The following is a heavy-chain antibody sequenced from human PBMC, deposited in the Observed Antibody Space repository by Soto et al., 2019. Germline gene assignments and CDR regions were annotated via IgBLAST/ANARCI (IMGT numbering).Heavy chain of an antibody. Sequence: QITLKASGPTLVKPTQTLTLTCTFSGFSLSTSGVGVGWIRQPPGKALEWLALIYWDDDKRYSPSLKSRLTITKDTSKNQVVLTMTNMDPVDTATYCCAQVYGGYDNFDYWGQGTLVTVSS. V-gene: IGHV2-5*02. D-gene: IGHD5-12*01. CDR3: AQVYGGYDNFDY. CDR1: GFSLSTSGVG. J-gene: IGHJ4*02. CDR2: IYWDDDK.